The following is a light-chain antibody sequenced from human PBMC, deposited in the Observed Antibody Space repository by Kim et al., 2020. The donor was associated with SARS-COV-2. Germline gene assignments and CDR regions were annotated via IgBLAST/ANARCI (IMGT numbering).Light chain of an antibody. CDR3: QQYSDWPLT. J-gene: IGKJ4*01. CDR2: DAS. CDR1: QSIRVN. Sequence: EIVMTQSPATLSVSPGERATLSCRASQSIRVNLAWYQLKPGQAPRPLIYDASTRATGIPARFSGSGSGTEFTLSISSLQSEDFAIYYCQQYSDWPLTFGGGTKLEI. V-gene: IGKV3-15*01.